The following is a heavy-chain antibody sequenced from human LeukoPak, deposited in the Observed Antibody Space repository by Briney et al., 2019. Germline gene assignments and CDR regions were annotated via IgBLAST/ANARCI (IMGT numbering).Heavy chain of an antibody. J-gene: IGHJ4*02. CDR2: ISGSGDNT. D-gene: IGHD3/OR15-3a*01. Sequence: GGSLRLSCAASGFTFSSYAMSWVRQAPGKGLEWVSDISGSGDNTYYADSVKGRFTISRDNAKNSLYLQMNSLTAEDTAVYYCARDDGFSSYSYWGQGALVTVSS. CDR3: ARDDGFSSYSY. V-gene: IGHV3-23*01. CDR1: GFTFSSYA.